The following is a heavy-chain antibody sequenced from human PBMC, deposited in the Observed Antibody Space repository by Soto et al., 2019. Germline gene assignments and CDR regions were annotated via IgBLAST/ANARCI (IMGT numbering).Heavy chain of an antibody. CDR3: AKDLEYDLWGCGY. J-gene: IGHJ4*02. D-gene: IGHD2-8*02. Sequence: PSETLSLTCTVSGGSISSGDYYWSWIRQPPGKGLEWIGYIYYSGSTYYNPSLKSRVTISVDTSKNQFSLKLSSVTAADTAVYYCAKDLEYDLWGCGYWGQGTLVTVSS. CDR2: IYYSGST. CDR1: GGSISSGDYY. V-gene: IGHV4-30-4*01.